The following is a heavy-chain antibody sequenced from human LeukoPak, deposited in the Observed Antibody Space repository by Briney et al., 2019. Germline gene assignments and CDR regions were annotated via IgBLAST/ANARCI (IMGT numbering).Heavy chain of an antibody. CDR1: GFSFSSYG. J-gene: IGHJ4*02. Sequence: GGTLRLSCATSGFSFSSYGMSWVRQAPGKGLEWVSAISGSGGSTYYADSVKGRFTISRDNSKNTLYLQMNNLRAEDTAVYYCAKTRGSGPFDYWGQGTLVTVSS. V-gene: IGHV3-23*01. CDR3: AKTRGSGPFDY. D-gene: IGHD3-10*01. CDR2: ISGSGGST.